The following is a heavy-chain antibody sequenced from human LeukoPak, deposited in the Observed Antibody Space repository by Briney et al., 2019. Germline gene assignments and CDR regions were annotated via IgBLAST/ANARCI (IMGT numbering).Heavy chain of an antibody. J-gene: IGHJ4*02. CDR1: GFTFSNFW. CDR2: IHSDGSST. Sequence: AGGSLRLSCAASGFTFSNFWMHWVRQAPEKGLVWVSRIHSDGSSTSYADSVKGRFTISRDNAKNTLYLLMNSLRAEDTAVYYCASGQFWSGYYYDYWGQGTLVTVSS. D-gene: IGHD3-3*01. CDR3: ASGQFWSGYYYDY. V-gene: IGHV3-74*01.